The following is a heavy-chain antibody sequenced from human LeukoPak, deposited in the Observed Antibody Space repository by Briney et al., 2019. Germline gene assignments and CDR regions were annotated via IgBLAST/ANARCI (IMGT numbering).Heavy chain of an antibody. CDR1: GYTFTGYY. Sequence: GASLKVSGRASGYTFTGYYIHWLRQAPGQGLEWVGWFNPNSGGTNYAPKFQGLVTMPGDTSIATAYMELNRLISDDTAVYYCARTKPPCTSCLLLDYWGQGTLVTVSS. V-gene: IGHV1-2*02. J-gene: IGHJ4*02. D-gene: IGHD2-2*01. CDR2: FNPNSGGT. CDR3: ARTKPPCTSCLLLDY.